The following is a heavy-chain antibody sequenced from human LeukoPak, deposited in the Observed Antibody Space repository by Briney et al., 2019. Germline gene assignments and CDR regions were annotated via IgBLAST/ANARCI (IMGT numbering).Heavy chain of an antibody. J-gene: IGHJ5*02. CDR1: GFIVSTNY. Sequence: PGGSLRLSCAVSGFIVSTNYMSWVRQAPGKGLEWVSVIFSGGTTYYADSVKGRFTISRDDSKNTPYLQMNSLRVEDTAVYYCARELTQLLMGNYFDPWGQGTLVTVSS. CDR2: IFSGGTT. D-gene: IGHD2-8*01. CDR3: ARELTQLLMGNYFDP. V-gene: IGHV3-66*01.